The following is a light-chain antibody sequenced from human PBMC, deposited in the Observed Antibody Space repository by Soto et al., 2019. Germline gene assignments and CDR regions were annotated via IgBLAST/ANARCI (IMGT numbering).Light chain of an antibody. V-gene: IGKV3-11*01. CDR2: DAS. Sequence: EIVLTQSPATLSLSPGERATLSCRASQSVSSYLAWYQQKPGQAPRLLIYDASNRATGIPARFSGSGSGTDFTLTISSLEPEDFAVYYCQQRSNXPLITFGPGTKVDIK. CDR3: QQRSNXPLIT. J-gene: IGKJ3*01. CDR1: QSVSSY.